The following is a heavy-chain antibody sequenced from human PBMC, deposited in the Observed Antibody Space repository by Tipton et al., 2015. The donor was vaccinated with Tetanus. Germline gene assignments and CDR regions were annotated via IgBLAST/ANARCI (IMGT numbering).Heavy chain of an antibody. CDR1: GASISNSSSY. V-gene: IGHV4-39*01. J-gene: IGHJ4*02. CDR2: IYFSGST. CDR3: AKLFRVRARGITMVVVVPPGYFDY. D-gene: IGHD3-22*01. Sequence: TLSLTCTVSGASISNSSSYWGWIRQSPGKGLEWIGNIYFSGSTYYNPSLKSRVTISVDTSKNQFPLRLNSVTAADTAVYYCAKLFRVRARGITMVVVVPPGYFDYWGQGTLVTVSS.